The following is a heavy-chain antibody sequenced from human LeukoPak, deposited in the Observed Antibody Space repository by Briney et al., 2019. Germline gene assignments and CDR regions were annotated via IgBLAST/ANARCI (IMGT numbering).Heavy chain of an antibody. CDR1: GGSFSGYY. V-gene: IGHV4-34*01. J-gene: IGHJ4*02. D-gene: IGHD1-26*01. CDR2: INHSGST. Sequence: PSETLSLTCAVYGGSFSGYYWSWIRQPPGKGLEWIGEINHSGSTNYNPSLKSRVTISVDTSKNQFSLQLNSVTPEDTAVYYCARGEYSGSYATFDYWGQGTLVTVSS. CDR3: ARGEYSGSYATFDY.